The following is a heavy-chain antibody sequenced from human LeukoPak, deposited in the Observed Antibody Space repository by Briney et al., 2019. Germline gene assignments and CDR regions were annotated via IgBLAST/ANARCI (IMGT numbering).Heavy chain of an antibody. J-gene: IGHJ4*02. CDR2: ISSSSSYI. CDR1: GFTFSSYS. Sequence: GGSLRLSCAASGFTFSSYSMNWVRQAPGKGLEWVSYISSSSSYIYYADSVKGRFTISRDNAKNSLYLQMNSLRAEDTAVYYWARGVHIVRGVLFDYWGQRTLVTVSS. CDR3: ARGVHIVRGVLFDY. D-gene: IGHD3-10*01. V-gene: IGHV3-21*01.